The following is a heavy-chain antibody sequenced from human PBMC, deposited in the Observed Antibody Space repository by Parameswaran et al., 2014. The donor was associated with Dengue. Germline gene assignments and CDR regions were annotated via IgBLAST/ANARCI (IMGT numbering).Heavy chain of an antibody. Sequence: WVRQAPGQGLEWMGGIIPIFGTANYAQKFQGRVTITADESTSTAYMELSSLRSEDTAVYYCARDCSSTSCYSYYYYYGMDVWGQGTRVTVSS. D-gene: IGHD2-2*01. V-gene: IGHV1-69*01. J-gene: IGHJ6*02. CDR2: IIPIFGTA. CDR3: ARDCSSTSCYSYYYYYGMDV.